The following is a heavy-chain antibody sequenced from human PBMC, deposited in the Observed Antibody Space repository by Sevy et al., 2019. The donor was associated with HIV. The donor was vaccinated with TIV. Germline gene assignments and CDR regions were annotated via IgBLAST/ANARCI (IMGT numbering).Heavy chain of an antibody. CDR3: TRDLRYYYDSSPFDP. D-gene: IGHD3-22*01. CDR1: GFTFSDYY. V-gene: IGHV3-11*01. J-gene: IGHJ5*02. Sequence: GGSLRLSCAASGFTFSDYYMSWIRQAPGKGLEWVSYISSSGSTIYYADSVKGRFTISRDNAKNSLYLQMNSLRAEDTAVYYGTRDLRYYYDSSPFDPWGQGTLVTVSS. CDR2: ISSSGSTI.